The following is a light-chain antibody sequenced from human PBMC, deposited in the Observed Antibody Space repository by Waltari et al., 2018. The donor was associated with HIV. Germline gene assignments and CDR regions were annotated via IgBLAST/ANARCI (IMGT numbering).Light chain of an antibody. CDR1: SSNIEVNS. CDR2: TTN. J-gene: IGLJ2*01. V-gene: IGLV1-44*01. Sequence: QSVLTQPPSASGTPGQRVTISCSGSSSNIEVNSVNWYQQPPGTAPKLLIFTTNQPTARVPDRVSGDKSGTSASLAISGLQSEDEADYDCVVGDDSLNGPVFGGGTKLTVL. CDR3: VVGDDSLNGPV.